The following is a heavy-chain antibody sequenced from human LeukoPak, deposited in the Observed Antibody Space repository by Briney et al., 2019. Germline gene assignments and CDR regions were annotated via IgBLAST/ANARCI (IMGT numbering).Heavy chain of an antibody. CDR3: AREAGSGYYPYFDN. CDR2: MNPNSGNT. V-gene: IGHV1-8*01. D-gene: IGHD3-22*01. Sequence: GASVKVSCKASGYTFTSYDINWVRQATGQGLEWMGWMNPNSGNTGYAQKFQGRVTMTRNTSISTAYMELSSLRSEDTAVYYCAREAGSGYYPYFDNWGQGTLVTVSS. CDR1: GYTFTSYD. J-gene: IGHJ4*02.